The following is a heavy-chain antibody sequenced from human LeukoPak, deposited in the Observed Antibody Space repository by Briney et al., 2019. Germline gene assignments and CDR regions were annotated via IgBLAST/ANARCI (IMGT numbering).Heavy chain of an antibody. CDR3: AKAYYYDSSGYYFPFDY. V-gene: IGHV3-53*01. CDR2: IYSGGST. J-gene: IGHJ4*02. CDR1: GFTVSSNY. D-gene: IGHD3-22*01. Sequence: GGSLRLSCAASGFTVSSNYMSWVRQAPGKGLEWVSVIYSGGSTYYADSVKGRFTISRDNSKNKLYLQMNSLRAEDTAVYYCAKAYYYDSSGYYFPFDYWGQGTLVTVSS.